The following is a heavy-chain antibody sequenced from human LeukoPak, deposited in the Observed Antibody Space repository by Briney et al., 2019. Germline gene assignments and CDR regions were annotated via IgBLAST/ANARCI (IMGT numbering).Heavy chain of an antibody. CDR2: IRSKAYGGTT. CDR1: GFTFGDYA. CDR3: TRDNYYGSGSPPFDY. Sequence: PGGSLRLSCTASGFTFGDYAMSWFRQAPGKGLEWVGFIRSKAYGGTTEYAASVEGRFTISRDDSKSIAYLQMNSLKTEDTAVYYCTRDNYYGSGSPPFDYWGQGTLVTVSS. V-gene: IGHV3-49*03. J-gene: IGHJ4*02. D-gene: IGHD3-10*01.